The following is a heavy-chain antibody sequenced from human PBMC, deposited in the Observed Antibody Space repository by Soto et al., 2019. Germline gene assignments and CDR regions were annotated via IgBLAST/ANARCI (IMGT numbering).Heavy chain of an antibody. D-gene: IGHD1-1*01. J-gene: IGHJ5*02. Sequence: ASVKVSCKGSGYTFTANYIQWVRQAPGQGLEWMGWINPNSGGTTYAQKFQGRVTLTRDTSITTAYMELSRLTSDDTAVYFCARYGVERNWYALWGQGTLVTVSS. CDR3: ARYGVERNWYAL. CDR1: GYTFTANY. CDR2: INPNSGGT. V-gene: IGHV1-2*02.